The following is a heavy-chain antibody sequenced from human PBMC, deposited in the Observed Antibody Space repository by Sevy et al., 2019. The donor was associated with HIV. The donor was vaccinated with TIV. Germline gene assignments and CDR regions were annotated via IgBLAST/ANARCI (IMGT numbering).Heavy chain of an antibody. J-gene: IGHJ6*02. Sequence: ASVKVSCKASGGPFNTYAITWIRQAPGQGLEWMGGIIPLFGTTNYAQKFQGRVTITEDESRTTAYLEVSSLRSEDTAVYYCASEVGGSVRLERLTSYYGVDVWGQGTTVTVSS. V-gene: IGHV1-69*13. D-gene: IGHD1-1*01. CDR1: GGPFNTYA. CDR2: IIPLFGTT. CDR3: ASEVGGSVRLERLTSYYGVDV.